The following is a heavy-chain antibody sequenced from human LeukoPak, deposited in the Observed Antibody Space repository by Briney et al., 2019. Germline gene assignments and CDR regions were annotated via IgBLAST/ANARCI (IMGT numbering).Heavy chain of an antibody. Sequence: SETLSLTCTVSGGSIGSYYWNWIRQAPGEGLEWIVYIHYSGSTNHNSSLKSRVTISVDTSKNQYSLKLSSVTAADTAVYYCARDGVAGGFDYWGQGTLVTVSS. V-gene: IGHV4-59*01. D-gene: IGHD6-19*01. CDR1: GGSIGSYY. J-gene: IGHJ4*02. CDR3: ARDGVAGGFDY. CDR2: IHYSGST.